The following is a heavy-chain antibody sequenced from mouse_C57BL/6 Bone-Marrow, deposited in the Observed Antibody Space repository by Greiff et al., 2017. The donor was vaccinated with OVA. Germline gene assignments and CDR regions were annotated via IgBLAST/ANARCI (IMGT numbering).Heavy chain of an antibody. CDR2: IDPSDSYT. Sequence: QVQLQQPGAELVKPGASVKLSCKASGYTFTSYWMQWVKQRPGQGLEWIGEIDPSDSYTNYNQNFKGKATLTANTSSSTAYMELSSLTSEDSAVYYCARPDSSVGAYWGQGTLVTVSA. J-gene: IGHJ3*01. D-gene: IGHD3-2*02. CDR3: ARPDSSVGAY. CDR1: GYTFTSYW. V-gene: IGHV1-50*01.